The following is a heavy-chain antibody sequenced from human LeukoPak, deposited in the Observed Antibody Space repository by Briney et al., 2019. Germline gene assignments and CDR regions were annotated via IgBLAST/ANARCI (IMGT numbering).Heavy chain of an antibody. Sequence: ASVKVSCKASGYTFTSYYMHWVRQAPGQGLEWMGIINPSGGSTSYAQKFQGRVTMTRDTSTSTVYMELSGLRSEDTAVYYCARGGGQRDKRGKGDYWGQGTLVTVSS. D-gene: IGHD3-10*01. J-gene: IGHJ4*02. CDR1: GYTFTSYY. CDR2: INPSGGST. CDR3: ARGGGQRDKRGKGDY. V-gene: IGHV1-46*01.